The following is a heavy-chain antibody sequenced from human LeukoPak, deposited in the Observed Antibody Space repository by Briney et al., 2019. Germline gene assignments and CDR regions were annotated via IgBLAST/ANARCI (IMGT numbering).Heavy chain of an antibody. V-gene: IGHV3-23*01. D-gene: IGHD3-10*01. Sequence: GGSLRLSCAASGFTFSSYAMSGVLQAPGKGLEWVSGISGSGNSTYYADSVKGRFTISRDNSKNTLYLQMNSLRAEDTAVYYCATRVELLWFGELFSSFDYWGQGTLVTVSS. CDR2: ISGSGNST. J-gene: IGHJ4*02. CDR1: GFTFSSYA. CDR3: ATRVELLWFGELFSSFDY.